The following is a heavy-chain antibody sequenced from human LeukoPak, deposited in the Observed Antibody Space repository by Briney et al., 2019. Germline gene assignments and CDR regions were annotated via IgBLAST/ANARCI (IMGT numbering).Heavy chain of an antibody. CDR1: GFTFDDYA. CDR3: TKDAVGSISGYLPD. Sequence: PGRSLRLSCAASGFTFDDYAMHWVRQAPGKGLEWVAGITWNSGTIAYADSVKGRFTISRDNAKNSLYLEMSSLRAEDTALYYCTKDAVGSISGYLPDWGQGTLVTVSA. CDR2: ITWNSGTI. J-gene: IGHJ4*02. V-gene: IGHV3-9*01. D-gene: IGHD5-12*01.